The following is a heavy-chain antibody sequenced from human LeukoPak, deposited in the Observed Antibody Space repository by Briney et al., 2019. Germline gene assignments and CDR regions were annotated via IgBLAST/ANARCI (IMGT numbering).Heavy chain of an antibody. D-gene: IGHD2-2*01. Sequence: PSETLSLTCTVSGGSISSSSYYWGWIRQPPGKGLEWIGSIYYSGSTYYNPSLKSRVTISVDTSKNQFSLKLSSVTAADTAVYYCARDIVVVPAAPSRGFDPWGQGTLVTVSS. CDR1: GGSISSSSYY. CDR3: ARDIVVVPAAPSRGFDP. J-gene: IGHJ5*02. V-gene: IGHV4-39*07. CDR2: IYYSGST.